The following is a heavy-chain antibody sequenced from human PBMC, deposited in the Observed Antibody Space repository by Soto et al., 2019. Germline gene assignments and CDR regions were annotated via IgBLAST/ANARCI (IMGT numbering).Heavy chain of an antibody. Sequence: VQLLQSGAEVKKPGASVKVSCKASGYTFTNHGTSWVRQAPGKGLAWMGRVSGYNGKTKYAQQLQGRVTLNTETSTSTAYMELRSLIADDTSVYYCARDFYPLAYNFDYWDQGNLVSVSS. CDR1: GYTFTNHG. J-gene: IGHJ4*02. V-gene: IGHV1-18*04. D-gene: IGHD3-16*01. CDR3: ARDFYPLAYNFDY. CDR2: VSGYNGKT.